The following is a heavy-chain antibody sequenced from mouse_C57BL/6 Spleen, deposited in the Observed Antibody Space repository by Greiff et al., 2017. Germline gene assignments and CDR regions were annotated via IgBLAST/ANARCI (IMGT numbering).Heavy chain of an antibody. CDR2: IYPRSGNT. CDR1: GYTFTSYG. Sequence: QVQLQQSGAELARPGASVKLSCKASGYTFTSYGISWVKQRTGQGLEWIGEIYPRSGNTYYNEKFKGKATLTADKSSSTAYMELRSLTSEDSAVYFCASLEGHDYGSSSDYAMDYRGQGTSGTVSS. D-gene: IGHD1-1*01. CDR3: ASLEGHDYGSSSDYAMDY. J-gene: IGHJ4*01. V-gene: IGHV1-81*01.